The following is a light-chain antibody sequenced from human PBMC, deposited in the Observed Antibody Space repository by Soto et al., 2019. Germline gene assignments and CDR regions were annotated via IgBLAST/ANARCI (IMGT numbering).Light chain of an antibody. J-gene: IGKJ1*01. V-gene: IGKV1-39*01. CDR1: QSISSY. CDR2: VAS. CDR3: QQSYSTPWT. Sequence: DIQMTQSPSSLSASVGDRVTITCRASQSISSYLNWYQQKPGKVPKLLIYVASSLQSGVPSRFSGSGSGTDFTLTISSLQPEDCATYYCQQSYSTPWTFGQGTKVEIK.